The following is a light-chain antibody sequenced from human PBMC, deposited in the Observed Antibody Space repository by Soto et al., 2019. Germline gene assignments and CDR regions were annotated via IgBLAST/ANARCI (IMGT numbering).Light chain of an antibody. CDR3: QQYDVWPALT. J-gene: IGKJ4*01. Sequence: EKGLTQSPVTLSLSPGERATLSCRASQSVSSNFAWYQQRPGQAPRLLIYGASTRASGVPDRFSGSGSGTEFVLTISSLQSEDSAVYYCQQYDVWPALTFGGGTKVDIK. V-gene: IGKV3-15*01. CDR1: QSVSSN. CDR2: GAS.